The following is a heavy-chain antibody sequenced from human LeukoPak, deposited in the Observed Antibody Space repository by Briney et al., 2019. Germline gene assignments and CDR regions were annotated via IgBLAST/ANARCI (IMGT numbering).Heavy chain of an antibody. CDR1: GFTFSSYA. D-gene: IGHD4-17*01. CDR3: AKDTTSDGDYAFAFDI. V-gene: IGHV3-23*01. CDR2: ISGSGGST. J-gene: IGHJ3*02. Sequence: GGSLRLSCAASGFTFSSYAMSWVRQAPGKGLGWVSAISGSGGSTYYADSVKGRFTISRDNSKNTLYLQMNSLRAEDTAVYYRAKDTTSDGDYAFAFDIWGQGTMVTVSS.